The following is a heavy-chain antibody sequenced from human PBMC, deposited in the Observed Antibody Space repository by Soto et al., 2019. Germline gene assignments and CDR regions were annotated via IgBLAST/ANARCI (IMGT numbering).Heavy chain of an antibody. V-gene: IGHV5-51*01. CDR3: ARSPPEGGYSYGYLYY. CDR2: IYPGDSDT. J-gene: IGHJ4*02. D-gene: IGHD5-18*01. CDR1: GYSFTSYW. Sequence: PGESLKISCKGSGYSFTSYWIGWVRQMPGKGLEWMGIIYPGDSDTRYSPSFQGQVTISADKSISTAYLQWSSLKASDTAMYYCARSPPEGGYSYGYLYYWGQGTLVTVSS.